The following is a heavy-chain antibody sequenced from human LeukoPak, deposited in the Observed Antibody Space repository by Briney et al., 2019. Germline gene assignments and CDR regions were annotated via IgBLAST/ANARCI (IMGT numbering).Heavy chain of an antibody. CDR3: ARQEGSYYFDY. J-gene: IGHJ4*02. Sequence: SETLSLTCTVSGGSVSSGSYYWSWIRQPPGKGLEWIGYIYYSGSTNYNPSLKSRVTISVDTSKNQFSLKLSSVTAADTAVYYCARQEGSYYFDYWGQGTLVTVSS. V-gene: IGHV4-61*01. CDR2: IYYSGST. CDR1: GGSVSSGSYY.